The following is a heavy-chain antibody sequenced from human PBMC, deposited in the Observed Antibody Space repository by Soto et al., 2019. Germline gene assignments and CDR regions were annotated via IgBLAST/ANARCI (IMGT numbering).Heavy chain of an antibody. D-gene: IGHD3-10*01. Sequence: ASVKVSCKASGYTFTSYGISWVRQAPGQGLEWMGWISAYNGNTNYAQKLQGRVTMTTDTSTSTAYMELRSLRSDDTAVYYCAGAGGDTMVRGAMSDNWFDPWGQGTLVTVSS. CDR2: ISAYNGNT. J-gene: IGHJ5*02. CDR1: GYTFTSYG. CDR3: AGAGGDTMVRGAMSDNWFDP. V-gene: IGHV1-18*01.